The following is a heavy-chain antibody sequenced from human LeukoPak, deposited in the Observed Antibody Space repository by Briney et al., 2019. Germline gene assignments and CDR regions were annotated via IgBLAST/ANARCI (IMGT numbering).Heavy chain of an antibody. J-gene: IGHJ4*02. D-gene: IGHD2-15*01. Sequence: GGSLRLSCAASGFIFSNYAMHWVRQAPGKGLEWVAVISYDGSNKYYADSVKGRFTISRDNSKNTLYLQMNSLRAEDTAVYYCARDSVIGVVVVAATPVSYWGQGTLVTVSS. CDR2: ISYDGSNK. CDR3: ARDSVIGVVVVAATPVSY. CDR1: GFIFSNYA. V-gene: IGHV3-30-3*01.